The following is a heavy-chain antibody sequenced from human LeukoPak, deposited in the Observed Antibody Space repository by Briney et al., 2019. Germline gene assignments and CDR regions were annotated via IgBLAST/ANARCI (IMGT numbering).Heavy chain of an antibody. CDR1: GGSISSGSYY. D-gene: IGHD1-26*01. J-gene: IGHJ3*01. CDR3: ARDSGGSYSSGD. CDR2: IYTSGST. V-gene: IGHV4-61*02. Sequence: SQTLSLTCTVSGGSISSGSYYWSWIRQPAGKGLEWIGRIYTSGSTNYNPSLKSRVTISVDTSKNQFSLKLSSVTAADTAVYYCARDSGGSYSSGDWGQGTMVTVSS.